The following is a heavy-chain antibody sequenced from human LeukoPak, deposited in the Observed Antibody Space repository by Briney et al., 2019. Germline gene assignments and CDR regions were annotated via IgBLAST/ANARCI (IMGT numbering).Heavy chain of an antibody. Sequence: ASVKVSCKASGYTFTSYGISWVRQDPGQGLEWMGGISAYNGNTNYAQKLQGRVTMTTDTSTSTAYMELRSLRSDDTAVYYCARVPVGHNWNYVRESKWFDPWGQGTLVTVSS. J-gene: IGHJ5*02. CDR1: GYTFTSYG. CDR2: ISAYNGNT. V-gene: IGHV1-18*01. D-gene: IGHD1-7*01. CDR3: ARVPVGHNWNYVRESKWFDP.